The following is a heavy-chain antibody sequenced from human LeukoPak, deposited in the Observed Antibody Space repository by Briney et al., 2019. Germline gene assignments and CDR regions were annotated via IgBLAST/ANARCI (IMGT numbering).Heavy chain of an antibody. V-gene: IGHV7-4-1*02. J-gene: IGHJ4*02. D-gene: IGHD3-22*01. CDR1: GYIFTSYV. Sequence: GASVKVSCKASGYIFTSYVLHWVRQAPGQGLEWMGWINTNTGSPTYAQGLTGRFVFSLDTSVSTAFLQINSLKAEDTAPYYCVRGIDTTGYFNYWGQGTLVTVSS. CDR3: VRGIDTTGYFNY. CDR2: INTNTGSP.